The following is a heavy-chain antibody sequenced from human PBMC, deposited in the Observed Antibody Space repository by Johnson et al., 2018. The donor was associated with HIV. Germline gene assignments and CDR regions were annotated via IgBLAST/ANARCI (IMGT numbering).Heavy chain of an antibody. CDR3: ATGPEYQLLWGADAFDI. CDR2: ISYDGSNT. CDR1: GFTFSSYG. V-gene: IGHV3-30*19. J-gene: IGHJ3*02. Sequence: QVQLVESGGGVVQPGRSLRLSCAASGFTFSSYGMHWVRQAPGKGLEWVAVISYDGSNTYYADSVKGRFTISRDNSKNTLYLQMGSLKTEDTAVYYCATGPEYQLLWGADAFDIWGQGTLVTVSS. D-gene: IGHD2-2*01.